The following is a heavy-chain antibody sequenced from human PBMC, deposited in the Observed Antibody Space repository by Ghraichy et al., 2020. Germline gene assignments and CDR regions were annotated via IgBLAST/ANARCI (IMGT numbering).Heavy chain of an antibody. CDR1: GYTLTELS. D-gene: IGHD5-12*01. CDR2: FDPEDGET. J-gene: IGHJ4*02. CDR3: ATARGDIVATIFQTTMQTHFDY. V-gene: IGHV1-24*01. Sequence: ASVKVSCKVSGYTLTELSMHWVRQAPGKGLEWMGGFDPEDGETIYAQKFQGRVTMTEDTSTDTAYMELSSLRSEDTAVYYCATARGDIVATIFQTTMQTHFDYWGQGTLVTVSS.